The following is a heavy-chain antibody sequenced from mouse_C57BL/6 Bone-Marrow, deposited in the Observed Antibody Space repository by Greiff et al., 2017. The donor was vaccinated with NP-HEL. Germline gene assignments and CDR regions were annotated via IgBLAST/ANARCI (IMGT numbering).Heavy chain of an antibody. CDR1: GFTFSSYA. V-gene: IGHV5-9-1*02. Sequence: EVKLVESGEGLVKPGGSLKLSCAASGFTFSSYAMSLVRQPPEKRLEWVAYISSGGDYIYYVDTVKGRFTIFRDNARNTLYLQMSSLKSEDTAMDYCTRFITTVVATRYFDVWGTGTTVTVSS. CDR3: TRFITTVVATRYFDV. CDR2: ISSGGDYI. J-gene: IGHJ1*03. D-gene: IGHD1-1*01.